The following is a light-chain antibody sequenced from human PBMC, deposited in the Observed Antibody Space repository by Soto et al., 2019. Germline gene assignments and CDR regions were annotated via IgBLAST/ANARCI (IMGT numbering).Light chain of an antibody. CDR3: QQYGGSPAFT. CDR2: GSF. CDR1: QSVSSSY. J-gene: IGKJ3*01. Sequence: EIVLTQSPGTLSLSPGETATLSCRASQSVSSSYLAWYQQKPGQPPRLLIYGSFSRATGIPDRFSASGSGTDVSLTISRLEPEDFAVYYCQQYGGSPAFTFGPGTKVYLK. V-gene: IGKV3-20*01.